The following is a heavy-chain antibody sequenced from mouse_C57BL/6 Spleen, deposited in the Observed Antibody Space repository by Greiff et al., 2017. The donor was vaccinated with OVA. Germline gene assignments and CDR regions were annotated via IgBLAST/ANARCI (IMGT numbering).Heavy chain of an antibody. V-gene: IGHV1-82*01. CDR2: IYPGDGDT. CDR1: GYAFSSSW. D-gene: IGHD1-1*01. Sequence: VQLQQSGPELVKPGASVKISCKASGYAFSSSWMNWVKQRPGKGLEWIGRIYPGDGDTNYNGKFKGKATLTADKSSSTAYMQLSSLTSEDSAVYFCARSGNHALDYWGQGTTLTVAS. J-gene: IGHJ2*01. CDR3: ARSGNHALDY.